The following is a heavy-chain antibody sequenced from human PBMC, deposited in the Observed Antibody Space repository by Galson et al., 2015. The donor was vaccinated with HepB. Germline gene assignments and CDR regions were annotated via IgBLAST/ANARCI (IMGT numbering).Heavy chain of an antibody. J-gene: IGHJ4*02. CDR1: GDSVFSNRAA. CDR3: ASGSNWNDVVDY. D-gene: IGHD1-1*01. Sequence: CAISGDSVFSNRAAWNWIRQSPSRGLEWLGRTYYRSRWGNDYAASVKSRITINPDTSKNQFSLQLNSVTPKDTAVYYCASGSNWNDVVDYWGQGTLVTASS. V-gene: IGHV6-1*01. CDR2: TYYRSRWGN.